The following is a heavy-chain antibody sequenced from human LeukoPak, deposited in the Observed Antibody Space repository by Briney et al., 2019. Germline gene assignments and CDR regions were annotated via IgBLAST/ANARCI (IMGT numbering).Heavy chain of an antibody. J-gene: IGHJ4*02. CDR2: INHSGST. CDR1: GGSFSGYY. D-gene: IGHD5-12*01. V-gene: IGHV4-34*01. Sequence: PSETLSLTCAVYGGSFSGYYWSWIRQPPGKGLEWIGEINHSGSTNYNPSIKSRVTISVDTSKNQFSLKLSSVTAADTAVYYCARGGRGYSGYDYWGQGTLVTVSS. CDR3: ARGGRGYSGYDY.